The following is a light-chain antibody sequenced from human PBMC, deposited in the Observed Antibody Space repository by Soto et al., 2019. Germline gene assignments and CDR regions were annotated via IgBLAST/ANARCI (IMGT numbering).Light chain of an antibody. Sequence: QSVLTQTASVSGSPGQSITISCTGTSSDVGSYNLVSWYQQHPGKAPKLMIYEGSKRPSGVSNRFSGSKSGNTASLTISGLLAEDEADYFCSSDAGSSTVFGTGTKVTVL. CDR2: EGS. V-gene: IGLV2-23*03. CDR1: SSDVGSYNL. J-gene: IGLJ1*01. CDR3: SSDAGSSTV.